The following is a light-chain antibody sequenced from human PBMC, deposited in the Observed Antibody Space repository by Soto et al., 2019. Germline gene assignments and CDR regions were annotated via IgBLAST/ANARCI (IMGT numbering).Light chain of an antibody. CDR3: QQYNTWLWT. V-gene: IGKV3-15*01. J-gene: IGKJ1*01. CDR2: GAS. Sequence: EVVMTQSPATLSVSPGERVTLSCRASQSINAHLAWYQQKPGQAPRLLIHGASTRATGIPARFSCSGFGTEFILTVRSLQSEDFAIYYCQQYNTWLWTCGQGTKVE. CDR1: QSINAH.